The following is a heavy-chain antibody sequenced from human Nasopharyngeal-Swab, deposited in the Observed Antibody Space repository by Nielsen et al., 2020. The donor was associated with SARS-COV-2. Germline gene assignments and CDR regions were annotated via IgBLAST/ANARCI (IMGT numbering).Heavy chain of an antibody. D-gene: IGHD3-16*02. CDR2: ISSNGGST. Sequence: GGSLRLSCAASGFTFSSYAMHWVRQAPGKGLEYVSAISSNGGSTYYADSVKGRFTISRDNSKNTLYLQMNSLRAEDTAVYYCANSERGYDYIWGSYRYGTVGAFDYWGQGTLVTVSS. V-gene: IGHV3-64*04. CDR1: GFTFSSYA. CDR3: ANSERGYDYIWGSYRYGTVGAFDY. J-gene: IGHJ4*02.